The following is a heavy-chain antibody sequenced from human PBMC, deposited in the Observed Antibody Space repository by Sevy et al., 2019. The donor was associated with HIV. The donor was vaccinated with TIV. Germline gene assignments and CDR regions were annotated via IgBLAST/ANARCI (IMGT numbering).Heavy chain of an antibody. J-gene: IGHJ6*02. Sequence: SETLSLTCAVYGGSFSGYFWTWIRQPPGKGLEWIGEINHSGSSKYNPSLKSRVTISVETSKNQFSLTLKSVTAADTALYYCARETGTSNRYGLDVWGQGTTVTVSS. V-gene: IGHV4-34*01. CDR1: GGSFSGYF. CDR3: ARETGTSNRYGLDV. CDR2: INHSGSS. D-gene: IGHD1-7*01.